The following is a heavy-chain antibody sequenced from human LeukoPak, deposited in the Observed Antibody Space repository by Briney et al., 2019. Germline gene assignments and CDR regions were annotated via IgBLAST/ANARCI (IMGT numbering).Heavy chain of an antibody. CDR2: IWYDGSNK. CDR3: AKDGLAHYYDSSGYYIHY. J-gene: IGHJ4*02. CDR1: GFTFSSYG. Sequence: GGSLRLSYAASGFTFSSYGMHWVRQAPGKGLEWVAVIWYDGSNKYYADSVKGRFTISRDNSKNTLYLQMNSLRAEDTAVYYCAKDGLAHYYDSSGYYIHYWGQGTLVTVSS. D-gene: IGHD3-22*01. V-gene: IGHV3-33*06.